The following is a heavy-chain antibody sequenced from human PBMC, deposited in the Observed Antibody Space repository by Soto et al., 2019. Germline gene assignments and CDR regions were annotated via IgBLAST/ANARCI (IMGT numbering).Heavy chain of an antibody. Sequence: SQTLSLTCTVSGGSISSYYWSWIRQPPGKGLEWIGYIYYSGSTNYNPSLKSRVTISVDTSKNQFSLKLSSVTAADTAVYYCARVGSLYDLGAFDIWGQGKMVTVSS. J-gene: IGHJ3*02. D-gene: IGHD5-12*01. CDR3: ARVGSLYDLGAFDI. CDR1: GGSISSYY. V-gene: IGHV4-59*01. CDR2: IYYSGST.